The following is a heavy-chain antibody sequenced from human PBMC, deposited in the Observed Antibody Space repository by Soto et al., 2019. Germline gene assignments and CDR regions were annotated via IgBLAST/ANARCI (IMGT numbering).Heavy chain of an antibody. J-gene: IGHJ3*02. Sequence: EVQLVETGGGLIQPGGSLRLSCAASGFTVSSNYMSWVRQAPGKGLEWVSVIYSGGSTYYADSVKGRFTISRDNSKNTLYLQMNSLKTEDTAVYYCTTGVGATRGYAFDIWGQGTMVTVSS. CDR2: IYSGGST. CDR1: GFTVSSNY. CDR3: TTGVGATRGYAFDI. V-gene: IGHV3-53*02. D-gene: IGHD1-26*01.